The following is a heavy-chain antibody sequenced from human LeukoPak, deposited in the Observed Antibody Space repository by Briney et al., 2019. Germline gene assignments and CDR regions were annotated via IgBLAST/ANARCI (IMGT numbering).Heavy chain of an antibody. J-gene: IGHJ3*02. D-gene: IGHD2-21*01. CDR1: GFTFSSYG. CDR3: AKDCGGDCDSVDAFDI. Sequence: GGSLRLSCAASGFTFSSYGMHWVRQAPGKGLEWVAFIRYDGSNKYYADSVKGRFTISRDNSKNTLYLQMNSLRAEDTAVYYCAKDCGGDCDSVDAFDIWGQGTMVTVSS. CDR2: IRYDGSNK. V-gene: IGHV3-30*02.